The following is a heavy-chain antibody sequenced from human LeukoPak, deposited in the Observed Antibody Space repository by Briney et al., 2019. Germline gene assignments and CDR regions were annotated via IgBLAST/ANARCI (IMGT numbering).Heavy chain of an antibody. CDR2: ISAYNGNT. CDR1: GYTFTSYG. Sequence: GASVKVSCKASGYTFTSYGISWVRQAPGQGLEWMGWISAYNGNTNYAQKLQGRVTMTTDTSTSTAYMELRSLRPDDTAVYYCARGPYCGGDCYSAEWDDYWGQGTLVTVSS. D-gene: IGHD2-21*02. J-gene: IGHJ4*02. V-gene: IGHV1-18*04. CDR3: ARGPYCGGDCYSAEWDDY.